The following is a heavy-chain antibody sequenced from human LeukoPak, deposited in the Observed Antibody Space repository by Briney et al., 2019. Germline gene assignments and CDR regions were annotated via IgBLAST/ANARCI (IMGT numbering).Heavy chain of an antibody. V-gene: IGHV1-2*02. CDR3: ARGGGSYYGHWFDP. D-gene: IGHD1-26*01. CDR1: GYTFTGYY. CDR2: INPNSGGT. J-gene: IGHJ5*02. Sequence: ASVKVSCEASGYTFTGYYMHWVRQAPGQGLEWMGWINPNSGGTNYAQKFQGRVTMTRDTSISTAYMELSRLRSDDTAVYYCARGGGSYYGHWFDPWGQGTLVTVSS.